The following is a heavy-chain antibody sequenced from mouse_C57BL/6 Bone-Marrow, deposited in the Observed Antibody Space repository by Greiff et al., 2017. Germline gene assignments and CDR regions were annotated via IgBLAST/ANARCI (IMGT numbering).Heavy chain of an antibody. CDR1: GFTFSSYG. Sequence: EVKLQESGGDLVKPGGSLKLSCAASGFTFSSYGMSWVRQTPDKRLEWVATISSGGSYTYYPDSVKGRFPISRDNAKNTLYLQMSSLKSEDTAMYYCARRRGFAYWGQGTLVTVSA. J-gene: IGHJ3*01. CDR2: ISSGGSYT. V-gene: IGHV5-6*02. CDR3: ARRRGFAY.